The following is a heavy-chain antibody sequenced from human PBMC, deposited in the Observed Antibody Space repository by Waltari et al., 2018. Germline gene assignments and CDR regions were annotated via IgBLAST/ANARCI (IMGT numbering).Heavy chain of an antibody. CDR1: GFSLTSVKMG. CDR2: IFSNDET. V-gene: IGHV2-26*01. CDR3: ARIGSGFYYFLDF. Sequence: QVTLKESGPVLVKPRETLTLTCTVSGFSLTSVKMGVTWIRQPPGKALEGRAHIFSNDETSYSTPLKHRLSISEDTSKSQVVLTLTDRDPADTATYFCARIGSGFYYFLDFGGPGILVSVSS. D-gene: IGHD3-22*01. J-gene: IGHJ4*02.